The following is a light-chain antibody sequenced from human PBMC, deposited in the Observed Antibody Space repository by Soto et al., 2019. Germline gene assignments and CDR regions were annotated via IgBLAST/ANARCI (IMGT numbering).Light chain of an antibody. CDR2: DNN. Sequence: QSVLTQPPSVSAAPGQNVTISCSGTSSNIGNNYVSWYQHLSGTAPKILIYDNNKRPSGIPDRLSGLKSAESATLGITGPQTGEEADSYCGKWDTSTFSFFFGPGTKVTVL. CDR3: GKWDTSTFSFF. CDR1: SSNIGNNY. J-gene: IGLJ1*01. V-gene: IGLV1-51*01.